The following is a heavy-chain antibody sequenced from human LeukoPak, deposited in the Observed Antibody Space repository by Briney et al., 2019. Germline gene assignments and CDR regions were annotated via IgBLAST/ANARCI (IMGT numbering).Heavy chain of an antibody. CDR2: IYYSGST. V-gene: IGHV4-61*03. Sequence: PSETLSLTCTVSGGSVSSGSYYWSWIRQPPGKGLEWIGYIYYSGSTNYNPSLKSRVTISVDTSKTRFSLKLSSVTAADTAVYYCARGVGSISSNFDCWGLGTQVTVSS. CDR3: ARGVGSISSNFDC. J-gene: IGHJ4*02. D-gene: IGHD6-6*01. CDR1: GGSVSSGSYY.